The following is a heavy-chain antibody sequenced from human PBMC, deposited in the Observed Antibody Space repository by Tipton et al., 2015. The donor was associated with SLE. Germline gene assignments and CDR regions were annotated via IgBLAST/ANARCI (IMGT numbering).Heavy chain of an antibody. J-gene: IGHJ4*02. Sequence: TLSLTCTVSGVSINSHYWSWIRQPPGKGLEWIGYIYYTGSTNYNPSLKSRVTISLDTSKKQFSLKLSSVTAADTAVYYCARVLGELSLYLDYWGQGTLVTVSS. CDR3: ARVLGELSLYLDY. D-gene: IGHD3-16*02. CDR1: GVSINSHY. V-gene: IGHV4-59*08. CDR2: IYYTGST.